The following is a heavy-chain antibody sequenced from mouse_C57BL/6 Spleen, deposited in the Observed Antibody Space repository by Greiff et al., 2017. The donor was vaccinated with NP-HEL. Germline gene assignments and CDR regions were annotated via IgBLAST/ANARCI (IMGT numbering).Heavy chain of an antibody. CDR3: ARWFDYDVGAMDY. V-gene: IGHV5-16*01. CDR1: GFTFSDYY. D-gene: IGHD2-4*01. J-gene: IGHJ4*01. Sequence: EVQRVESEGGLVQPGSSMKLSCTASGFTFSDYYMAWVRQVPEKGLEWVANINYDGSSTYYLDSLKSRFIISRDNAKNILYLQMSSLKSEDTATYYCARWFDYDVGAMDYWGQGTSVTVSS. CDR2: INYDGSST.